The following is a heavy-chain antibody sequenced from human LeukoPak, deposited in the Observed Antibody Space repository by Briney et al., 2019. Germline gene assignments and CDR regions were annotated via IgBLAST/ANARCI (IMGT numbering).Heavy chain of an antibody. CDR3: AGASLLLWFGELPDY. CDR2: IYYSGST. V-gene: IGHV4-59*01. J-gene: IGHJ4*02. CDR1: GGSISSYY. Sequence: SETLSLTCTVSGGSISSYYWSWIRQPPGKGLDWIGYIYYSGSTNYNPSLKSRVTISVDTSKNQFSLKLSSVTAADTAVYYCAGASLLLWFGELPDYWGQGTLVTVSS. D-gene: IGHD3-10*01.